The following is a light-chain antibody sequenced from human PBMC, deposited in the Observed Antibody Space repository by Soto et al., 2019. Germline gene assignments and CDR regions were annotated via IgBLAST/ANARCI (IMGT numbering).Light chain of an antibody. V-gene: IGLV3-21*02. CDR2: DDS. J-gene: IGLJ3*02. CDR1: SIGSKS. Sequence: SYELTQPPSVSVAPGQTARITCGGNSIGSKSVQWYQQNPGQAPVLVVYDDSDRPSGIPERFSGSSSGNTATLTISRVEAGDEADYYCQVWDSNSFAVFGGGTKVTVL. CDR3: QVWDSNSFAV.